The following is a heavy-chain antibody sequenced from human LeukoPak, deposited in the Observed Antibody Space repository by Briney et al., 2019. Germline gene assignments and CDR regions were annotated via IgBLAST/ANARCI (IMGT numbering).Heavy chain of an antibody. Sequence: SETLSLTCAVYGGSISGYYWSWIRQPPGKGLEWIAEIHHSGSTKYNPSLKRRVAISVDTSKNQFSLQLTSVTAADTAVYYCARGSVGLAAAGTLDYWGQGTLVAVSS. D-gene: IGHD6-13*01. CDR1: GGSISGYY. CDR3: ARGSVGLAAAGTLDY. CDR2: IHHSGST. V-gene: IGHV4-34*01. J-gene: IGHJ4*02.